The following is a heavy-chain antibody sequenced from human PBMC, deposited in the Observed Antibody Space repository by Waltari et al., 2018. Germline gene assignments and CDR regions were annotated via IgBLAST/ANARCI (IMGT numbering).Heavy chain of an antibody. J-gene: IGHJ4*02. D-gene: IGHD6-6*01. Sequence: QVQLVQSGAEVKKPGASVKVSCKASGYTFTSYDINWVRQATGQGLEWMGWMNPSSGNTGYAQKFQGRVTMTRNTSISTAYMELSSLRSEDTAVYYCARGLKGPKKYSSSSWRLYFDYWGQGTLVTVSS. CDR3: ARGLKGPKKYSSSSWRLYFDY. V-gene: IGHV1-8*01. CDR1: GYTFTSYD. CDR2: MNPSSGNT.